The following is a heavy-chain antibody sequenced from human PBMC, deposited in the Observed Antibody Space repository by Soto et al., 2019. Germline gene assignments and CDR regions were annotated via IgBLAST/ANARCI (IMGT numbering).Heavy chain of an antibody. CDR3: TIANFHGGNNSVGHF. CDR1: GFTFSDHD. D-gene: IGHD2-15*01. CDR2: SKKKADSYTT. V-gene: IGHV3-72*01. J-gene: IGHJ4*02. Sequence: EVQLVESGGGLVQPGGSLRLSCAASGFTFSDHDMDWVRQAPGKGLEWVGRSKKKADSYTTEYAASVKGRFSISREDSKNSLYLQMDSLKTEDTAIYYCTIANFHGGNNSVGHFWCQGTLVAVSS.